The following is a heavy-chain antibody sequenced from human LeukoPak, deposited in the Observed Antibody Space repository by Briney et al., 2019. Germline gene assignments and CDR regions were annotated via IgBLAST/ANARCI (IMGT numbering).Heavy chain of an antibody. Sequence: KVSETLSLTCAVYGGSFSGYYWSWIRQPPGKGLEWIGEINHSGSTNYNPSLKSRVTISVDTSKNQFSLKLSSVTAADTAVYYCAREREWGDYGDYGRYYYYMDVWGKGTTVTVSS. CDR2: INHSGST. D-gene: IGHD4-17*01. J-gene: IGHJ6*03. CDR3: AREREWGDYGDYGRYYYYMDV. V-gene: IGHV4-34*01. CDR1: GGSFSGYY.